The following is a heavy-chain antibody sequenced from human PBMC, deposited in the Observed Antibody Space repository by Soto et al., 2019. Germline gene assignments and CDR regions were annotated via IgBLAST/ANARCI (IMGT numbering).Heavy chain of an antibody. CDR1: VFTLSTYG. D-gene: IGHD1-26*01. Sequence: GTLRRSCAASVFTLSTYGMHWVREAPGKGLEWVAVMGNDGITTFYADSVKGRFTISRDNSKNTLFLQMNSLRADDTAVYYCAKEFQWELHAFDIWGQGTMVTVSS. CDR3: AKEFQWELHAFDI. CDR2: MGNDGITT. J-gene: IGHJ3*02. V-gene: IGHV3-30*02.